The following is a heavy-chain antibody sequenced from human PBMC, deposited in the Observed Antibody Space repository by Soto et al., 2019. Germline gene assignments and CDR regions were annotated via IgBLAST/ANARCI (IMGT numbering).Heavy chain of an antibody. Sequence: GGSLRLSCAASGFALSRYALNWVRQAPGKGLEWVSVISGSGGSTYYADSVKGRFTISRDNSKNTLYLQMNSLRAEDTAVYYCATRASPISSSKYGMDVWGQGTTVTVSS. CDR2: ISGSGGST. CDR1: GFALSRYA. J-gene: IGHJ6*02. D-gene: IGHD6-6*01. V-gene: IGHV3-23*01. CDR3: ATRASPISSSKYGMDV.